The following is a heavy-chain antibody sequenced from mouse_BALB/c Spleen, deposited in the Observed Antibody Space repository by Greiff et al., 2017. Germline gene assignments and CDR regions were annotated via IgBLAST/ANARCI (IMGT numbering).Heavy chain of an antibody. D-gene: IGHD2-10*02. J-gene: IGHJ4*01. Sequence: EVQLQQSGPELVKPGASVKMSCKASGYTFTSYVMHWVKQKPGQGLEWIGYINPYNDGTKYNEKFKGKATLTSDKSSSTAYMELSSLTSEDSAVYYCARSGMVTTYYAMDDWGQGTSVTVSS. CDR3: ARSGMVTTYYAMDD. CDR1: GYTFTSYV. CDR2: INPYNDGT. V-gene: IGHV1-14*01.